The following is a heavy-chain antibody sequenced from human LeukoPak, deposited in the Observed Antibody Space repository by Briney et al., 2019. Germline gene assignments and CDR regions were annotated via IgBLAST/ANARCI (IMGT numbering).Heavy chain of an antibody. CDR1: GYTFAAYY. CDR2: INPNSGGT. V-gene: IGHV1-2*02. Sequence: ASVKVSCKASGYTFAAYYMHWVRQAPGQGLEWMGWINPNSGGTNYAQKFQGRVTMTRDTSTSTAYMELSRLGSDDTAVYYCASGGVAATELLDYWGQGTLVTVSS. J-gene: IGHJ4*02. CDR3: ASGGVAATELLDY. D-gene: IGHD6-13*01.